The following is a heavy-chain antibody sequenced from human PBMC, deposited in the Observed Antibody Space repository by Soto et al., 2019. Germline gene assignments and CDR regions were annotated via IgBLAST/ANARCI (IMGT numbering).Heavy chain of an antibody. CDR1: GGSLSSYY. Sequence: PSETLSLTCTVSGGSLSSYYWSWIRQPPGKGLEWIGYIYYSGSTNYNPSLKSRVTISVDTSKNQFSLKLSSVTAADTAVYYCARLRGCSSTSSYALDYYYYHYMDVWGKGTTVTVSS. CDR3: ARLRGCSSTSSYALDYYYYHYMDV. V-gene: IGHV4-59*08. D-gene: IGHD2-2*01. J-gene: IGHJ6*03. CDR2: IYYSGST.